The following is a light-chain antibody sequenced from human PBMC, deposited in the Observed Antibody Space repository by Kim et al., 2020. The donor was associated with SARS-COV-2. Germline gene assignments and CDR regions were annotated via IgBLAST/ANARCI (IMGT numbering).Light chain of an antibody. CDR2: ETS. Sequence: SPGESATLSCGASQGVSTGYLAWYQQKPGLAPRLLMYETSSRATGIPDRFSGSGSGTDFTLTISRLEPEDFAVYYCQQYETSPWTFGLGTKVDIK. CDR3: QQYETSPWT. V-gene: IGKV3D-20*01. J-gene: IGKJ1*01. CDR1: QGVSTGY.